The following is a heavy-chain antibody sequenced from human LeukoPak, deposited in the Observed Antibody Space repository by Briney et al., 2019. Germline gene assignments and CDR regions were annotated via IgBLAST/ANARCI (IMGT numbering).Heavy chain of an antibody. J-gene: IGHJ4*02. D-gene: IGHD3-22*01. Sequence: GGSLRLSCAASGFTFSSYSMNWVRQAPGKGLEWVSSISGSGGSTHYADSVKGRFTISRDKTKNTLYLQMNSLRAEDTAVYYCAKSAYYDASGYYREYYFDYWGQGTLVTVSS. V-gene: IGHV3-23*01. CDR3: AKSAYYDASGYYREYYFDY. CDR1: GFTFSSYS. CDR2: ISGSGGST.